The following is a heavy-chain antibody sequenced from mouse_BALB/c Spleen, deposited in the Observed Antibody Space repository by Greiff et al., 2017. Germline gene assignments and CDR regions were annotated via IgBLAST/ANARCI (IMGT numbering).Heavy chain of an antibody. J-gene: IGHJ4*01. CDR3: AREGGGYAMDY. CDR1: GFSLTGYG. Sequence: QVQLKQSGPGLVAPSQSLSITCTASGFSLTGYGVNWVRQPPGKGLEWLGMIWGDGSTDYNSALKSRLSISKDNSKSQVFLKMNSLQTDDTARYYCAREGGGYAMDYWGQGTSVTVSS. V-gene: IGHV2-6-7*01. CDR2: IWGDGST.